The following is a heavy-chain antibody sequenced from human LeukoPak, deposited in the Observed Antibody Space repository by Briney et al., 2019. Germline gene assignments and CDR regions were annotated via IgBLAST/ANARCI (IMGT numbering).Heavy chain of an antibody. D-gene: IGHD6-13*01. J-gene: IGHJ3*02. CDR1: GVSISSYY. CDR2: IYTSGST. CDR3: ARDSSSSWSYDAFDI. V-gene: IGHV4-4*07. Sequence: TSETLSLTCTVSGVSISSYYWSWIRQPAGKGLEWIGRIYTSGSTNYNPSLKSRVTMSVDTSKNQFSLKLSSVTAADTAVYYCARDSSSSWSYDAFDIWGQGTMVTVSS.